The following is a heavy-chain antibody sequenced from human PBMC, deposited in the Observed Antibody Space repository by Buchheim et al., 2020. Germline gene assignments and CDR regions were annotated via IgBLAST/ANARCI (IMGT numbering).Heavy chain of an antibody. D-gene: IGHD6-6*01. V-gene: IGHV3-23*04. CDR3: AKDRERYSSSSVPKYYFDY. J-gene: IGHJ4*02. CDR2: ISGSGGST. Sequence: VQLVESGGGVVQPGRSLRLSCAASGFTFSSYAMSWVRQAPGKGLEWVSAISGSGGSTYYADSVKGRFTISRDNSKNTLYLQMNSLRAEDTAVYYCAKDRERYSSSSVPKYYFDYWGQGTL. CDR1: GFTFSSYA.